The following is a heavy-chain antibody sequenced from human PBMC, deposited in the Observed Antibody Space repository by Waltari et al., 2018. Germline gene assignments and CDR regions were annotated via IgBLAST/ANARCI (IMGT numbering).Heavy chain of an antibody. CDR3: ARHSHSYGLAGDYFDY. Sequence: EVQLGQAGPELKKPGESRKISCETCGYSFRTYWSAWLLQMPGKGLEWMGVIYPDDSDTKYNASFQGRFIISADKSINTPFLQWSSLHASDTATYFCARHSHSYGLAGDYFDYWGQGNLVTVSS. V-gene: IGHV5-51*01. J-gene: IGHJ4*02. D-gene: IGHD5-18*01. CDR2: IYPDDSDT. CDR1: GYSFRTYW.